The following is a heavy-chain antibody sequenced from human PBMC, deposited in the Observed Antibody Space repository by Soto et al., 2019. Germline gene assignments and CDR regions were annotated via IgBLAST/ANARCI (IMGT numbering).Heavy chain of an antibody. D-gene: IGHD6-13*01. J-gene: IGHJ6*02. CDR1: GGTFSSYA. V-gene: IGHV1-69*12. CDR3: ARGPYSSSWSGYYYGMDV. CDR2: IIPIFGTA. Sequence: QVQLVQSGAEVKKPGSSVKVSCKASGGTFSSYAISWVRQAPGQGLEWMGGIIPIFGTANYAQKVQGRVTITADESTSPAYMELSSLRAEDTAVYYCARGPYSSSWSGYYYGMDVWGQGTTVTVSS.